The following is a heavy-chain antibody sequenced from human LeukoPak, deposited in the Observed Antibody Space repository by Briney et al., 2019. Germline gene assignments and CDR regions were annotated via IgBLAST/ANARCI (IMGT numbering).Heavy chain of an antibody. CDR1: GGTFSSYA. CDR2: IISIFGTA. Sequence: SVKVSCKASGGTFSSYAISWVRQAPGQGLEWMGGIISIFGTANYAQKLQGRVTMTTDTSTSTAYMELRSLRSDDTAVYYCARAGRPYYYYYMDVWGKGTTVTVSS. V-gene: IGHV1-69*05. D-gene: IGHD6-6*01. CDR3: ARAGRPYYYYYMDV. J-gene: IGHJ6*03.